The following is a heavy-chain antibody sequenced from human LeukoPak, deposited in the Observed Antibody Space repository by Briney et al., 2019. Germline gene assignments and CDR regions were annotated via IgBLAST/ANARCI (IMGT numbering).Heavy chain of an antibody. J-gene: IGHJ4*02. Sequence: GGSLRLSCAASGFTFSSYEMNWVRQAPGKGLEWVSYISSSGSTIYYADSVKGRFTISRDNAKNSLSLQMNSLRVEDTAVYYCVRDPSETSHPYYFDYWGQGTLVTVPS. CDR1: GFTFSSYE. CDR3: VRDPSETSHPYYFDY. V-gene: IGHV3-48*03. CDR2: ISSSGSTI. D-gene: IGHD2-2*01.